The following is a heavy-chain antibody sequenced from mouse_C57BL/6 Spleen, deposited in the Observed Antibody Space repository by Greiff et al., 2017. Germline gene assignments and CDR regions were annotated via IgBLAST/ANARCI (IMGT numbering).Heavy chain of an antibody. CDR2: ISSGSSNI. V-gene: IGHV5-17*01. CDR3: ARRRLGGYFDV. D-gene: IGHD2-4*01. Sequence: EVKLMESGGGLVKPGGSLKLSCAASGFTFSDYGMHWVRQAPEKGLEWVAYISSGSSNIYYADTVKGRFTISRYNAKNTLFLQMTSLRSEDTAMYYCARRRLGGYFDVWGTGTTVTVSS. CDR1: GFTFSDYG. J-gene: IGHJ1*03.